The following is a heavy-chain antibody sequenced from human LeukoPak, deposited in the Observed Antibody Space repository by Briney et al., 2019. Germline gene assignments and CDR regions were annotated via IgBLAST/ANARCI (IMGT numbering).Heavy chain of an antibody. CDR2: IKDDGSDT. CDR1: GFTFVNQW. CDR3: ARDTYGMDV. J-gene: IGHJ6*02. V-gene: IGHV3-74*03. Sequence: GGSLRLSCAASGFTFVNQWIHWVRQAPGKGLVWVSHIKDDGSDTKYADSVKGRFTISSDNTKNTVYLQMNSLRAEDTAVYYCARDTYGMDVWGQGTTVTVSS.